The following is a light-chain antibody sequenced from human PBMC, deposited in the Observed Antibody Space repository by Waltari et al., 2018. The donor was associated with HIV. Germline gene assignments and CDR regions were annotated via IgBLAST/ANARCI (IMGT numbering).Light chain of an antibody. CDR2: GVN. CDR3: SSYTANETLV. V-gene: IGLV2-14*03. Sequence: HSALTQPASVSGSPGQSISISCTGTSRDIGLYNYVSWYQQYPGKAPQVLILGVNIRPLGLSFRFSGSKSGNTSSLTISVLQAEDEADYYCSSYTANETLVFGGGTKLTVL. J-gene: IGLJ2*01. CDR1: SRDIGLYNY.